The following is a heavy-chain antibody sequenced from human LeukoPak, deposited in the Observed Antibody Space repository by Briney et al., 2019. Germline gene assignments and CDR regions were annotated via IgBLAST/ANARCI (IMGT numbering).Heavy chain of an antibody. Sequence: GGSLRLSCAASGFTFSSYAMHWVRQAPGKGLEWVAVISYDGSNKYYADSVKGRFTISRDSSKNTLYLQMNSLRAEDTAVYYCARDFDGYNGGYYYYYGMDVWGQGTTVTVSS. CDR3: ARDFDGYNGGYYYYYGMDV. V-gene: IGHV3-30-3*01. CDR2: ISYDGSNK. J-gene: IGHJ6*02. D-gene: IGHD5-24*01. CDR1: GFTFSSYA.